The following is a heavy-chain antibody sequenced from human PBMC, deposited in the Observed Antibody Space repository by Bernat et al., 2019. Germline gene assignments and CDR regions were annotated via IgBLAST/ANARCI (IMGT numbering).Heavy chain of an antibody. D-gene: IGHD3-3*01. CDR3: AKEGDFWSGYRYYYYGMDV. CDR2: IWYDGSNK. CDR1: GFTFSSYG. Sequence: QVQLVESGGGVVQPGRSLRLSCAASGFTFSSYGMHWVRQAPGKGLEWVAVIWYDGSNKYYADSVKGRFTISRDNSKNTLYLQMNSLRAEDTAVYYCAKEGDFWSGYRYYYYGMDVWGQGTTVTVSS. V-gene: IGHV3-33*06. J-gene: IGHJ6*02.